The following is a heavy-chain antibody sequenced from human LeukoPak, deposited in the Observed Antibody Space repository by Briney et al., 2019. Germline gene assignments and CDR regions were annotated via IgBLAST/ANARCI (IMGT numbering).Heavy chain of an antibody. V-gene: IGHV3-30-3*01. CDR2: ISYDGSNK. Sequence: HPGRSLRLSCAASGFTFSSYAMHWVRQAPGKGLEWVAVISYDGSNKYYADSVKGRFTISRDNSKNTLYLQMNSLRAEDTAVYYCARDKDWYDSYVFDYWGQGTLVTISS. J-gene: IGHJ4*02. D-gene: IGHD3/OR15-3a*01. CDR3: ARDKDWYDSYVFDY. CDR1: GFTFSSYA.